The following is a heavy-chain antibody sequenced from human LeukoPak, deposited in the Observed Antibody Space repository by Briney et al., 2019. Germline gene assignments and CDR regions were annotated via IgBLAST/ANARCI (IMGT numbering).Heavy chain of an antibody. J-gene: IGHJ4*02. CDR3: ARQSGAAIPFVY. D-gene: IGHD2-2*02. V-gene: IGHV3-73*01. CDR2: IKSKGNSHAT. Sequence: GGSLRLSCEAPGFTFSGSAMHWVRQASGKGLEWLGHIKSKGNSHATAYAASLKGRFTISRDDSKNTAYLQTSNLETEDTAMYYCARQSGAAIPFVYWGQGTLVTVSS. CDR1: GFTFSGSA.